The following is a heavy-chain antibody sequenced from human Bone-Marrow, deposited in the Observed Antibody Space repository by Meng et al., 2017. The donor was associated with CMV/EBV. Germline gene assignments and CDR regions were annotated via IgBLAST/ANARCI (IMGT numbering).Heavy chain of an antibody. D-gene: IGHD1-26*01. CDR1: GFTFDDYA. J-gene: IGHJ4*02. Sequence: GESLKISCAASGFTFDDYAMHWVRQAPGKGLEWVANIRPDGSEKYYVDSVRGRFTISRDNAKNSLYLQLNSLRVEDAAVYYCARYGVVAATDYWGQGTLVTVSS. CDR2: IRPDGSEK. V-gene: IGHV3-7*01. CDR3: ARYGVVAATDY.